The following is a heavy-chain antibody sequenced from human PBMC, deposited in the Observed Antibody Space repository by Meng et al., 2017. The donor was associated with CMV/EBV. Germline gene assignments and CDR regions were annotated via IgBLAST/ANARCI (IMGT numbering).Heavy chain of an antibody. CDR2: IKQDGSEK. V-gene: IGHV3-7*01. Sequence: GESLKSSCGASEFTFSSYWMSSVRQAPGKGLEWVANIKQDGSEKYYVDSVKGRFTISRDNAKNSLYLQMNRLRAEDTAVYYCARSDCSSTSCYNYYYYGMDVWGQGTTVTVSS. D-gene: IGHD2-2*02. CDR3: ARSDCSSTSCYNYYYYGMDV. J-gene: IGHJ6*02. CDR1: EFTFSSYW.